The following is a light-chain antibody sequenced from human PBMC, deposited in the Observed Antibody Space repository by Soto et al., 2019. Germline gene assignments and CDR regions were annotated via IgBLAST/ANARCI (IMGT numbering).Light chain of an antibody. Sequence: EIVWTQSPATLSLSPGETATLSCRASLSVSNYLAWYPKKPGQDPRILIYDASNTATGIPARFSGSGSGTDFNLTISRLESEDFAVYYCQQRANWPITFGQGTRLEIK. CDR3: QQRANWPIT. CDR1: LSVSNY. V-gene: IGKV3-11*01. J-gene: IGKJ5*01. CDR2: DAS.